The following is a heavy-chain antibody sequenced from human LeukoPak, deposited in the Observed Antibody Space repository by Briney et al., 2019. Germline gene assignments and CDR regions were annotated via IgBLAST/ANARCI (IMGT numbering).Heavy chain of an antibody. CDR2: FDPEDGET. J-gene: IGHJ6*03. CDR3: ARVSLEYSSSSRASYYYYYMDV. CDR1: GYTLTELS. D-gene: IGHD6-6*01. Sequence: GASVKVSCKVSGYTLTELSMHWVRQAPGKGLEWMGGFDPEDGETIYAQKFQGRVTITADESTSTAYMELSSLRSEDTAVYYCARVSLEYSSSSRASYYYYYMDVWGKGTTVTVSS. V-gene: IGHV1-24*01.